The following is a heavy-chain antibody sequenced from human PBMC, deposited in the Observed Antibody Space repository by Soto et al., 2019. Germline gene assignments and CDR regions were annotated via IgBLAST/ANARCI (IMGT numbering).Heavy chain of an antibody. V-gene: IGHV3-48*01. CDR1: GFTFGTST. J-gene: IGHJ4*02. Sequence: GGSLRLAWAASGFTFGTSTMRWVRQAPGKGLEWVSYISSSSSTIYYADSVKGRFTISRDNAKSSLYLQMNSLRAEDTAVYYCARVVISGSYLDYWSQGPLVTLSS. D-gene: IGHD1-26*01. CDR3: ARVVISGSYLDY. CDR2: ISSSSSTI.